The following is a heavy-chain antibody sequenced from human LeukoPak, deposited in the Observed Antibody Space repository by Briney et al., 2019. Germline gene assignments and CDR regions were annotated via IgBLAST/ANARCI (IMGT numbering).Heavy chain of an antibody. V-gene: IGHV3-21*01. CDR2: ISSTSSYI. J-gene: IGHJ4*02. Sequence: PGGSLRLSCAASRFTFSSYSMNWVRQAPGKGLEWVSSISSTSSYIYYADSVKGRFTISRDNAKNSLYLQMNSLRAEDTAVYYCARGTVEMATISYWGQGTLVTVSS. CDR1: RFTFSSYS. D-gene: IGHD5-24*01. CDR3: ARGTVEMATISY.